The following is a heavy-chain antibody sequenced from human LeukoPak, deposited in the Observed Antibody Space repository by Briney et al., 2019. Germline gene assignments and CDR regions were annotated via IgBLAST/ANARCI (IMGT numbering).Heavy chain of an antibody. V-gene: IGHV3-74*01. CDR1: GFTFSSQW. J-gene: IGHJ4*02. Sequence: GGSLRLSCAASGFTFSSQWMHWVRQGPGKGLVWLSRINSGGSITNYADSVKGRLTISRDNANNTLYLEINSLTAEDTAVYFCASGYCPNGVCSHNMGYWGQGTLVTVSS. CDR2: INSGGSIT. CDR3: ASGYCPNGVCSHNMGY. D-gene: IGHD2-8*01.